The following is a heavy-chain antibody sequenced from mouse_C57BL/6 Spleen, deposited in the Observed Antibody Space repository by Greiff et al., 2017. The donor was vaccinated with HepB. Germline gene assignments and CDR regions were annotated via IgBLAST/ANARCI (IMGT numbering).Heavy chain of an antibody. V-gene: IGHV1-52*01. CDR2: IDPSDSET. CDR1: GYTFTSYW. J-gene: IGHJ2*01. Sequence: QVQLQQPGAELVRPGSSVKLSCKASGYTFTSYWMHWVKQRPIQGLEWIGNIDPSDSETHYNQKFKDKATLTVDKSSSTAYMQLSSLTSEDSAVYYCARQEGVLLRQWGDYFDYWGQGTTLTVSS. D-gene: IGHD1-1*01. CDR3: ARQEGVLLRQWGDYFDY.